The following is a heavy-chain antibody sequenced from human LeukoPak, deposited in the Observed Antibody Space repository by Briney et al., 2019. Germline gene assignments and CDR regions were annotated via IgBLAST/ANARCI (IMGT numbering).Heavy chain of an antibody. CDR1: GFSFTYW. CDR2: MNPDGSEK. Sequence: GGSLRLSCAASGFSFTYWMAWVRQAPGKGLEWVANMNPDGSEKKYADSVKGRFTISRDNAKNSLYLQMNSLRAEETAVYYCAGGQMGGDLYDILTGYPYYFDYWGQGTLVTVSS. V-gene: IGHV3-7*01. D-gene: IGHD3-9*01. J-gene: IGHJ4*02. CDR3: AGGQMGGDLYDILTGYPYYFDY.